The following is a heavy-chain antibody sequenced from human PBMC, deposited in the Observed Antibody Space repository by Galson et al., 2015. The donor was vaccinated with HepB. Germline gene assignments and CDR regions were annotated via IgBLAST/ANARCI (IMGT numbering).Heavy chain of an antibody. CDR3: ARDIAARRGNFDL. CDR2: IFHTGTA. V-gene: IGHV4-59*01. Sequence: SETLSLTCTVSRASITSYYWNWIRQVPGRGLEWIGYIFHTGTAIYNPSLKNRVTISVDPSKNQFSLTLTSVTAADTALYYCARDIAARRGNFDLWGRGTLVTVSS. J-gene: IGHJ2*01. D-gene: IGHD6-6*01. CDR1: RASITSYY.